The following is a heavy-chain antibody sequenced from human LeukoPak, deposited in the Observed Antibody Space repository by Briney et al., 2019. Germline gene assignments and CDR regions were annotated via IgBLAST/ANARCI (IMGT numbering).Heavy chain of an antibody. CDR2: VSSGDNT. Sequence: PGGSLRLSCAASGFTFSSYAMSWVRQAPGKGLEWVSPVSSGDNTVYADSVKGRFTISRDNSKNTLYLQMNSLRAEDTALYYCAKVLPIYFSPSTWFDPWGQGTLVTVSS. J-gene: IGHJ5*02. CDR3: AKVLPIYFSPSTWFDP. CDR1: GFTFSSYA. D-gene: IGHD3-3*01. V-gene: IGHV3-23*01.